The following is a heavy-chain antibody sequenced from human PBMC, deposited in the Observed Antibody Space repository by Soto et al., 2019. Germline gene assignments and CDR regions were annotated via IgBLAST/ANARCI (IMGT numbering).Heavy chain of an antibody. CDR1: GLSISSGSY. CDR3: ARDGGPRPYCRNGACYPADH. J-gene: IGHJ4*02. CDR2: VYHSGDA. V-gene: IGHV4-38-2*02. Sequence: SETLSLTCAVSGLSISSGSYWGWVRQPPGKGLEWIGSVYHSGDAYYNPSLKSRATISVDKTNNQFSLKVRSVTAADTALYFCARDGGPRPYCRNGACYPADHWGQGIKVTVSS. D-gene: IGHD2-8*01.